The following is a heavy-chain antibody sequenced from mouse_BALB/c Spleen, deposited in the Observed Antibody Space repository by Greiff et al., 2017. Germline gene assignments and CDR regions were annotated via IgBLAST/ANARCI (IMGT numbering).Heavy chain of an antibody. V-gene: IGHV2-9-2*01. D-gene: IGHD2-1*01. J-gene: IGHJ2*01. CDR3: VREGSYGNYDY. CDR1: GFSLTSYD. Sequence: QVQLQQSGPGLVAPSQSLSITCTVSGFSLTSYDISWIRQPPGKGLEWLGVIWTGGGTNYNSAFMSRLSISKDNSKSQVFLKMNSLQTDDTAIYYCVREGSYGNYDYWGQGTTLTVSA. CDR2: IWTGGGT.